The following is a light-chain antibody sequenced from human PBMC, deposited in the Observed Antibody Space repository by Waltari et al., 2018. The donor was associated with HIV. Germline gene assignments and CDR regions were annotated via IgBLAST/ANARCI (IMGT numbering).Light chain of an antibody. V-gene: IGKV3-20*01. CDR3: QQYGTSPRT. Sequence: EIVLTHSPGTLSLSTGERATLSCRASQSVNSKYLAWYQQKPGQAPRLLIYGASSRATGIPNRFSGSGSGTDFTLTVSRLEPEDSAVYYCQQYGTSPRTFGRGTKVEV. CDR2: GAS. J-gene: IGKJ1*01. CDR1: QSVNSKY.